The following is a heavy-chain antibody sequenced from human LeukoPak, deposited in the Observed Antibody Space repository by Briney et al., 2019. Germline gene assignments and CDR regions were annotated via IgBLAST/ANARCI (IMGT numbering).Heavy chain of an antibody. Sequence: SETLSLTCTVSGGSLSSYYWSWIRQPAGKGLEWIGRIYTSGSTNYNPSLKSRVAMSVDTSKHQFSLKLSSVTAADTAVYYCARELVRLFYLDYWGQGTLVTVSS. CDR1: GGSLSSYY. J-gene: IGHJ4*02. D-gene: IGHD6-13*01. CDR3: ARELVRLFYLDY. V-gene: IGHV4-4*07. CDR2: IYTSGST.